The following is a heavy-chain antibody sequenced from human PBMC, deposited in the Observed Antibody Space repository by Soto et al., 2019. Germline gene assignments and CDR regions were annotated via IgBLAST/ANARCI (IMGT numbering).Heavy chain of an antibody. J-gene: IGHJ5*02. V-gene: IGHV3-7*01. Sequence: EVQLVESGGGLVQPGGSLRLSCAASGLTFSSYWMTWVRQAPGKGLEWVANIKQDGSEKYYVDSVKGRFTISRDNAKNSLYLQMNNLRVEDTAVYYCEIGEAIRDDPWGQGTLVTVSS. CDR3: EIGEAIRDDP. CDR1: GLTFSSYW. CDR2: IKQDGSEK.